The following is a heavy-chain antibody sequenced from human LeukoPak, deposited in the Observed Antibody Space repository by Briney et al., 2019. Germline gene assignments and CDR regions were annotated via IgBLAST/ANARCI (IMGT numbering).Heavy chain of an antibody. J-gene: IGHJ4*02. CDR2: ISGSGGST. CDR1: GFTFSSYA. V-gene: IGHV3-23*01. D-gene: IGHD3-22*01. Sequence: GGSLRLSCAASGFTFSSYAMSWVRQAPGKGLEWVSAISGSGGSTYYADSVKGRFTISRDNPKNTLYLQMNSLRAEDTAVYYCAKDTYYDSIGYYQFDYWGQGTLVTVSS. CDR3: AKDTYYDSIGYYQFDY.